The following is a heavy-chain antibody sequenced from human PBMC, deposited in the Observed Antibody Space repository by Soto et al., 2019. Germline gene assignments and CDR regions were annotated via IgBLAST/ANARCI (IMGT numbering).Heavy chain of an antibody. J-gene: IGHJ4*02. CDR1: GGSFGGYY. CDR2: INHSGST. CDR3: ARGLYDILTGPIDY. D-gene: IGHD3-9*01. Sequence: SETLSLTCAVYGGSFGGYYWSWIRQPPGKGLEWIGEINHSGSTNYNPSLKSRVTISVDTSKNQFSLKLSSVTAADTAVYYCARGLYDILTGPIDYWGQGTLVTVSS. V-gene: IGHV4-34*01.